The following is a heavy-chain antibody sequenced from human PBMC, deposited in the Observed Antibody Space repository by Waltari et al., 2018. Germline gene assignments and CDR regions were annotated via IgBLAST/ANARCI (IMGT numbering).Heavy chain of an antibody. D-gene: IGHD4-17*01. CDR3: ARGPKITFYGDYHFDY. CDR2: INHSGST. CDR1: GGSFSGYY. Sequence: QVQLQQWGAGLLKPSETLSLTCAVYGGSFSGYYWSWIRQPPGKGLDWIGEINHSGSTNYNPPLKIRVTISVDTSKNQFSLKLSSVTAADTAVYYCARGPKITFYGDYHFDYWGQGTLVTVSS. J-gene: IGHJ4*02. V-gene: IGHV4-34*01.